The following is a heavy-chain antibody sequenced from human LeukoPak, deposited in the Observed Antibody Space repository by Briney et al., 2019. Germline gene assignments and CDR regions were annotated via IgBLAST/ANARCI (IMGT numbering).Heavy chain of an antibody. Sequence: GGSLRLSCAASGFTFSSYSMNWVRQAPGKGLEWVSSISSSSSYIYYADSVKGRFTISRDNAKNSLYLRMNSLRAEDTAVYYCASDILTPPFDYWGQGTLVTVSS. CDR3: ASDILTPPFDY. J-gene: IGHJ4*02. D-gene: IGHD3-9*01. V-gene: IGHV3-21*01. CDR1: GFTFSSYS. CDR2: ISSSSSYI.